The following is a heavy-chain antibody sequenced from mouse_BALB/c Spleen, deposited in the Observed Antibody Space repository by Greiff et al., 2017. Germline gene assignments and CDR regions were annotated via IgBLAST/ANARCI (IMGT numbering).Heavy chain of an antibody. Sequence: VQLQQSGAELVKPGASVKLSCTASGFNIKDTYMHWVKQRPEQGLEWIGRIDPANGNTKYDPKFQGKATITADTTSNTAYLQLSSLTSEDTAVYYCARNAYYGNQAWFAYWGQGTLVTVSA. D-gene: IGHD2-10*01. CDR1: GFNIKDTY. J-gene: IGHJ3*01. CDR2: IDPANGNT. CDR3: ARNAYYGNQAWFAY. V-gene: IGHV14-3*02.